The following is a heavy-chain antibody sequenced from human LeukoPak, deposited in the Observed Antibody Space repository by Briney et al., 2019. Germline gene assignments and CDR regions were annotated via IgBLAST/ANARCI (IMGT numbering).Heavy chain of an antibody. CDR2: ISGSGGST. Sequence: GGSLRLSCAASGFTFSSYGMSWVRQAPGKGLEWVSAISGSGGSTYYADSVKGRFTISRDNSKSTLHLQMNRLRAEHTAVYYCAKEGVVVAAPFDYWGQGTLVTVSS. J-gene: IGHJ4*02. CDR1: GFTFSSYG. CDR3: AKEGVVVAAPFDY. D-gene: IGHD2-15*01. V-gene: IGHV3-23*01.